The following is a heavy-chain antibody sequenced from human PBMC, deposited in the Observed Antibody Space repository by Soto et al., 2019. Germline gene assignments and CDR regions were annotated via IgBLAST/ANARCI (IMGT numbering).Heavy chain of an antibody. CDR3: TKDRVPDGIYSFDY. Sequence: PGGSLRLSCAASGVTFCHYYMSWIRQAPGKGPEWISYISNSGGTTDYTESVKGRFTISKDNSMKTVYLQMNSLRVEDAAVYYCTKDRVPDGIYSFDYWGQGALVTSPQ. J-gene: IGHJ4*02. CDR2: ISNSGGTT. V-gene: IGHV3-11*01. D-gene: IGHD2-15*01. CDR1: GVTFCHYY.